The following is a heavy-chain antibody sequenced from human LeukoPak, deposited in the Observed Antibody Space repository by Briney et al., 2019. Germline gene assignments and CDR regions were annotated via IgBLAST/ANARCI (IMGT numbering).Heavy chain of an antibody. CDR3: ARDSGDDYYDSSGYYPLYYFDY. V-gene: IGHV3-30*04. D-gene: IGHD3-22*01. CDR1: GFTFSSYA. J-gene: IGHJ4*02. CDR2: ISYDGSNK. Sequence: GGSLRLSCAASGFTFSSYAMHWVRQAPGEGLEWVAVISYDGSNKYYADSVKGRFTISRDNSKNTLYLQMNSLRAEDTAVYYCARDSGDDYYDSSGYYPLYYFDYWGQGTLVTVSS.